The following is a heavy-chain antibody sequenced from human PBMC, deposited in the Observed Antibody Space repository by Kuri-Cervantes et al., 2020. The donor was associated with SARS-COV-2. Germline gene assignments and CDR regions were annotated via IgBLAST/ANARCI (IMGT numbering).Heavy chain of an antibody. D-gene: IGHD4-17*01. CDR2: IYYSGST. CDR3: ARATTVTTNYYYYYYMDV. CDR1: GGSISSHY. V-gene: IGHV4-59*11. Sequence: ESLKISCTVSGGSISSHYWSWIRQPPGKGLEWIGYIYYSGSTNYNPSLKSRVTMSVDTSKNQFSLKLSSVTAADTAVYYCARATTVTTNYYYYYYMDVWGKGTTVTVSS. J-gene: IGHJ6*03.